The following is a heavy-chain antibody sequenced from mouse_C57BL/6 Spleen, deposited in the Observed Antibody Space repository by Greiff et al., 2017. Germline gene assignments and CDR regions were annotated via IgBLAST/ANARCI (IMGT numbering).Heavy chain of an antibody. CDR3: ARDGYYYAMDY. V-gene: IGHV1-22*01. D-gene: IGHD2-3*01. CDR2: INPTNGGT. Sequence: VQLQQSGPELVKPGASVKMSCKASGYTFTDYNMHWVKQSHGKSLEWIGYINPTNGGTSYNQKFQGKATLTVNKSSSAAYMELRSLTSEDSAVYYCARDGYYYAMDYWGQGTSVTVSS. CDR1: GYTFTDYN. J-gene: IGHJ4*01.